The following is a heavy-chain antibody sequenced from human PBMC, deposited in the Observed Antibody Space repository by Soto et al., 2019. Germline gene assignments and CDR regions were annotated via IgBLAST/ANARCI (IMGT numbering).Heavy chain of an antibody. J-gene: IGHJ6*02. Sequence: GGALKISCKGSGYSFTSYWIGLVGQMPGKGLECMGIIYPGDSDTRYSPSFQGQVTISADKSISTAYLQWSSLKASDTAMYYCARTAAAGKYYYGMDVWGQGTTVTVSS. V-gene: IGHV5-51*01. CDR1: GYSFTSYW. D-gene: IGHD6-13*01. CDR2: IYPGDSDT. CDR3: ARTAAAGKYYYGMDV.